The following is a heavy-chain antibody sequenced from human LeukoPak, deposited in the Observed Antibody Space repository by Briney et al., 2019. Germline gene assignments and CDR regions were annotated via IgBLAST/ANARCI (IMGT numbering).Heavy chain of an antibody. V-gene: IGHV3-30*02. CDR2: IRYDGSNK. J-gene: IGHJ4*02. D-gene: IGHD2-15*01. Sequence: GGSLRLSCAASGFTFSSYAMSWVRQAPGKGLEWVAFIRYDGSNKYYADSVKGRFTISRDNSKNTLYLQMNSLRAEDTAVYYCAKRMGYCSGGSCFPLDYWGQGTLATVSS. CDR1: GFTFSSYA. CDR3: AKRMGYCSGGSCFPLDY.